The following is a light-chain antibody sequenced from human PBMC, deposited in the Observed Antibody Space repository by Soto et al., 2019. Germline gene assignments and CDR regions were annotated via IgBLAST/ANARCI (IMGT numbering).Light chain of an antibody. CDR3: SSHAGINNVV. V-gene: IGLV2-8*01. CDR1: SGTVGGYNY. CDR2: EVT. Sequence: QSALISPPSASGSLGRPVPFPCPGTSGTVGGYNYVSWYQQHPGKAPRLMVYEVTKRPSGVPARFSGSKSGNTASLTVSGLQAEDEADYYCSSHAGINNVVFGGGTKVTVL. J-gene: IGLJ3*02.